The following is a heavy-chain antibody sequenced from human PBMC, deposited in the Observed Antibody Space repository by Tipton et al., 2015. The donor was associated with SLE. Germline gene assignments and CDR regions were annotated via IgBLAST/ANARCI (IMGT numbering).Heavy chain of an antibody. CDR1: GFTFSSYS. J-gene: IGHJ3*02. Sequence: SLRLSCVASGFTFSSYSMHWVRQAPGKGLEWVAVISYDGSNKYYADSVKGRFAISRDNSKNTLYLQMNSLRAEDTAVYYCAKDGLAVAGTNRMDIWGQGTMVTVSS. CDR2: ISYDGSNK. CDR3: AKDGLAVAGTNRMDI. D-gene: IGHD6-19*01. V-gene: IGHV3-30*09.